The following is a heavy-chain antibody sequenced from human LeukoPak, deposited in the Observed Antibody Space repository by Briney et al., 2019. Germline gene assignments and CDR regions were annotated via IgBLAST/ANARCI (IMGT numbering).Heavy chain of an antibody. Sequence: PGGSLRLSCSASGFTFSSYGMHWVRQAPGKGLEWVAVISYDSVYKYYADSVRGRFSISRDNSKNTLYLQMNSLRAEDTALYYCAKDYLVVGGSSFDYWGQGTLVTVSS. V-gene: IGHV3-30*18. D-gene: IGHD1-26*01. CDR1: GFTFSSYG. J-gene: IGHJ4*02. CDR2: ISYDSVYK. CDR3: AKDYLVVGGSSFDY.